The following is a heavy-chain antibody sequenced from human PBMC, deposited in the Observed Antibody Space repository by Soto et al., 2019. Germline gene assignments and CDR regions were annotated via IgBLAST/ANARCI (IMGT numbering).Heavy chain of an antibody. CDR1: GGSISSGGYY. Sequence: QVQLQESGPGLVKPSQTLSLTCAVSGGSISSGGYYWSWIRQHPGKGLEWIGYIDYIGSTYYNPSLKSRVTISVDTSKNQFSLKLSSVTAADTAVYYCAGELRFGDYYGMDVWGQGTTVTVSS. V-gene: IGHV4-31*11. D-gene: IGHD3-10*01. CDR2: IDYIGST. J-gene: IGHJ6*02. CDR3: AGELRFGDYYGMDV.